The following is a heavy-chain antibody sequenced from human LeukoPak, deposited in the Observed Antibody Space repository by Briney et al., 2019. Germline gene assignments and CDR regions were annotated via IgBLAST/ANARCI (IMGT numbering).Heavy chain of an antibody. CDR3: AKRGIVIRGVLIIGFHKEAYYFDY. Sequence: GGSLRLSCVVSGISLSNYAMSWVRQAPGKGLEWVSGISERGSTKYADSVKGRFTMSRDNSLNTVFLQMNSLRAEGTAVYFCAKRGIVIRGVLIIGFHKEAYYFDYWGQGILVTVSS. J-gene: IGHJ4*02. D-gene: IGHD3-10*01. CDR1: GISLSNYA. V-gene: IGHV3-23*01. CDR2: ISERGST.